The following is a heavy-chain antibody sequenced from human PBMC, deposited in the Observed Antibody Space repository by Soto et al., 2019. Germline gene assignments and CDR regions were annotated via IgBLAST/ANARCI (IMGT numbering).Heavy chain of an antibody. D-gene: IGHD6-19*01. V-gene: IGHV4-31*03. CDR1: GGSISSGGYY. CDR3: ARAGPRRLSGWGRYFDY. J-gene: IGHJ4*02. Sequence: QVQLQESGPGLVKPSQTLSLTCTVSGGSISSGGYYWSWIRQHPGKGLEWIGYIYYSGSTYYNPSPKSRVTISVDTSKNQFSLKLSSVTAADTAGYYCARAGPRRLSGWGRYFDYWGQGTLVTVSS. CDR2: IYYSGST.